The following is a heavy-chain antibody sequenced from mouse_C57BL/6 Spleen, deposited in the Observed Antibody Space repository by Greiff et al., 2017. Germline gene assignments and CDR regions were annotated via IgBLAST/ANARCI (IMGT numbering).Heavy chain of an antibody. Sequence: DVHLVESGGDLVKPGGSLKLSCAASGFTFSSYGMSWVRQTPDKRLEWVATISSGGSYTYYPDSVKGRFTISRDNAKNTLYLQMSSLKSEDTAMYYCAKTAQADYYAMDYWGQGTSVTVSS. CDR3: AKTAQADYYAMDY. V-gene: IGHV5-6*01. CDR1: GFTFSSYG. CDR2: ISSGGSYT. D-gene: IGHD3-2*02. J-gene: IGHJ4*01.